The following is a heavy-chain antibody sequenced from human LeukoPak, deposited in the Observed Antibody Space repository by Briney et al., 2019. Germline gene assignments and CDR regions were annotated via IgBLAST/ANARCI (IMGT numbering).Heavy chain of an antibody. CDR1: GLTFSAYA. D-gene: IGHD3-22*01. V-gene: IGHV3-23*01. J-gene: IGHJ4*02. CDR2: ISGSGGRT. CDR3: AKEREYYDSSGYSGFDY. Sequence: GGSLRLSCAASGLTFSAYAMNWVRQAPGKGLEWVSSISGSGGRTYYADSVKGRFTISRDNSKNTLYLQLNGLRAEDTAVYYCAKEREYYDSSGYSGFDYWGQGTLVTVSS.